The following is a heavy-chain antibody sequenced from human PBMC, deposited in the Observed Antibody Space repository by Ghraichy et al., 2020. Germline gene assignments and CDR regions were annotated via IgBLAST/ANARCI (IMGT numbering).Heavy chain of an antibody. CDR2: ISGSSRTI. CDR1: GFTFSSYN. J-gene: IGHJ6*02. D-gene: IGHD4-23*01. V-gene: IGHV3-48*02. Sequence: GESLNISCVASGFTFSSYNMNWVRQSPGKGLEWVSYISGSSRTIFYADSVKGRFTISRDNAQNSLYLQMNSLRDEDTAVYYCARASKVVRFYYYDGMDIWGQGTTVTVSS. CDR3: ARASKVVRFYYYDGMDI.